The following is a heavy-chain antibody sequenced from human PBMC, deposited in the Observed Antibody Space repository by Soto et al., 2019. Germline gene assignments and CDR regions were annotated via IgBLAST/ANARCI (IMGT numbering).Heavy chain of an antibody. CDR3: ARDHWDYGDYVFDY. CDR2: INAGNGKT. V-gene: IGHV1-3*01. CDR1: GYTFTSYT. D-gene: IGHD4-17*01. J-gene: IGHJ4*02. Sequence: ASVKVSCKASGYTFTSYTIHWVRQAPGQRPEWMGWINAGNGKTKYSPRIQDRVNITKNTLYLQMNSLRAEDTAVYYCARDHWDYGDYVFDYWGQGTLVTVSS.